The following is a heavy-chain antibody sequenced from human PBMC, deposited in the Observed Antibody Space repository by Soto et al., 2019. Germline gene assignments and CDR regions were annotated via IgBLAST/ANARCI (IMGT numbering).Heavy chain of an antibody. Sequence: ASVKVSCKASGYTFTGYYMHWVRQAPGQGLEWMGWINPNSGGTNYAQKFQGRVTMTRDTSISTAYMELSRLRSDDTAVYYCARGIAAAATGWFDPWGQGTLVTVSS. CDR1: GYTFTGYY. CDR3: ARGIAAAATGWFDP. CDR2: INPNSGGT. J-gene: IGHJ5*02. V-gene: IGHV1-2*02. D-gene: IGHD6-13*01.